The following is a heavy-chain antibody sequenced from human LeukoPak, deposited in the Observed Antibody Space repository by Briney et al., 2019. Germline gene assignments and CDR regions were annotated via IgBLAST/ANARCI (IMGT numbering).Heavy chain of an antibody. V-gene: IGHV4-4*02. CDR3: ARSVDTSMVGDY. Sequence: DPSETLSLTCAVSGGSINSSNWWSWVRQPPGKGLEWIGEIHHSGSTNYSPSLRSRVTISVDKSMNQFSLKLNSVTAADTAVYYCARSVDTSMVGDYWGQGTLVTVSS. J-gene: IGHJ4*02. CDR2: IHHSGST. D-gene: IGHD5-18*01. CDR1: GGSINSSNW.